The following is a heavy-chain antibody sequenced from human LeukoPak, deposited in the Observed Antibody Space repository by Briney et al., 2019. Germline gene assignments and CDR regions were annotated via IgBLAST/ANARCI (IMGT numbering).Heavy chain of an antibody. Sequence: ASVKVSCKASGYTFTGYYMHWVRQAPGQGLEWMGWINPNSGGTNYAQKFQGRVTMTRDTSISTAYMELSRLRSDDTAVYYCARTYCSGGSCYELAFDYWGQGTLVTVSS. CDR1: GYTFTGYY. D-gene: IGHD2-15*01. CDR2: INPNSGGT. J-gene: IGHJ4*02. CDR3: ARTYCSGGSCYELAFDY. V-gene: IGHV1-2*02.